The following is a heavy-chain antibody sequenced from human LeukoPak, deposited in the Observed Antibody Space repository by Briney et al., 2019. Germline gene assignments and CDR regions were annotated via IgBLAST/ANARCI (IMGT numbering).Heavy chain of an antibody. J-gene: IGHJ6*03. V-gene: IGHV1-46*01. D-gene: IGHD2-15*01. CDR1: GYTFTSYY. CDR2: INPSGGST. CDR3: ARDFGYCSGGSCYAHYYYYYMDV. Sequence: ASVKVSCKASGYTFTSYYMHWVRQAPGQGLEWMGIINPSGGSTSYAQKFQGRVTMTRDKSTSTVYMELSSLRSEDTAVYYCARDFGYCSGGSCYAHYYYYYMDVWGKGTTVTVSS.